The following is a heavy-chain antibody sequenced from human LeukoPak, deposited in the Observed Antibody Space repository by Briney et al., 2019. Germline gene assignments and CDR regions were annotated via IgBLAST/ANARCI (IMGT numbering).Heavy chain of an antibody. V-gene: IGHV4-59*08. CDR1: GGSISSYY. CDR2: IYYSGST. Sequence: SVTLSLTCTVSGGSISSYYWSWIRQPPGKGLEWIGYIYYSGSTNYNPSLKSRVTISVDTSKNQFFLKLSSVTAADTAVYYCARSVHSSGWYGDAFDIWGQGTMVTVSS. J-gene: IGHJ3*02. D-gene: IGHD6-19*01. CDR3: ARSVHSSGWYGDAFDI.